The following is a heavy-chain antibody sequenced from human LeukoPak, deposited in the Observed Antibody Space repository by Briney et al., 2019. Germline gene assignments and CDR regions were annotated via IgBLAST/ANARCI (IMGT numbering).Heavy chain of an antibody. D-gene: IGHD3-10*01. CDR3: ITPLPSSAQ. CDR1: GFTFSNAY. Sequence: GGSLRLSCAASGFTFSNAYMNWVRQAPGKGLEWVGRIKPKTDGETTEYAAPVKGRFSISRDDSKNMLYLRMNSLKTEDTAVYYCITPLPSSAQGGQGTLVTVSS. J-gene: IGHJ4*02. CDR2: IKPKTDGETT. V-gene: IGHV3-15*07.